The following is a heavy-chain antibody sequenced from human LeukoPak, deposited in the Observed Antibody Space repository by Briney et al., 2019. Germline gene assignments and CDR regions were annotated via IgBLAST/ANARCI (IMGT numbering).Heavy chain of an antibody. J-gene: IGHJ5*02. Sequence: GGSLRLSCAASGFIFNNYGLIWVRQAPGKGLEWVSAISNDGGGTQYADFVEGRFTISRDNSKNTLFLQMSSLRAEDTALYYCAKGSSGYFADLWGQGALVTVSS. CDR2: ISNDGGGT. D-gene: IGHD3-22*01. CDR3: AKGSSGYFADL. V-gene: IGHV3-23*01. CDR1: GFIFNNYG.